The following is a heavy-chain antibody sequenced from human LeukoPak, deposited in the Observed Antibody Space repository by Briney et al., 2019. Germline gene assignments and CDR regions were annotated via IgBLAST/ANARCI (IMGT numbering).Heavy chain of an antibody. CDR3: AKDQTPMVTDFDY. CDR2: ISWDGGST. D-gene: IGHD5-18*01. J-gene: IGHJ4*02. V-gene: IGHV3-43D*03. CDR1: GFTFDDYA. Sequence: GGSLRLSCAASGFTFDDYAMHWVRQAPGKGLEWVSLISWDGGSTYYADSVKGRFTISRDNSKNTLYLQMSSLRAEDTAVYYRAKDQTPMVTDFDYWGQGTLVTVSS.